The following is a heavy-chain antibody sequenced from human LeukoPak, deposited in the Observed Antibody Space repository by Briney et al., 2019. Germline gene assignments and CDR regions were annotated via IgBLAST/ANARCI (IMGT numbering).Heavy chain of an antibody. J-gene: IGHJ4*02. CDR3: ANAHSPFTFYFDY. Sequence: GASLRLSCAASGFTFSSYAMSWVRQAPGKGLEWVSAISGSGGSTYYADSVKGRFTISRDNSKNTLCLQMNSLRAEDTAVYYCANAHSPFTFYFDYWGQGTLVTVSS. V-gene: IGHV3-23*01. D-gene: IGHD2/OR15-2a*01. CDR2: ISGSGGST. CDR1: GFTFSSYA.